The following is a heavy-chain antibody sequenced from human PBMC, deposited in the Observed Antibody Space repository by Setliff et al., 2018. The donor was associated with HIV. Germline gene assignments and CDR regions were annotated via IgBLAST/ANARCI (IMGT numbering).Heavy chain of an antibody. D-gene: IGHD1-26*01. J-gene: IGHJ3*01. Sequence: ASVKVSCKASGYTLTRNPIHWVRQAPGQRLEWMGWINAGNGNTKYSQKFQGRVTITTDTSTSTAYMELRSLRSDDTAVYYCARELGAKNDAFDFWGQGTMVTVSS. V-gene: IGHV1-3*01. CDR2: INAGNGNT. CDR1: GYTLTRNP. CDR3: ARELGAKNDAFDF.